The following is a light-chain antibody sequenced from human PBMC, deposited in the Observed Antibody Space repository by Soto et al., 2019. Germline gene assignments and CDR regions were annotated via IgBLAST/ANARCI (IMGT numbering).Light chain of an antibody. J-gene: IGLJ1*01. V-gene: IGLV2-8*01. CDR3: KSYAGSNTYV. Sequence: QSVLTQPPSASGSPGQSVTISCTGTKSDIGVYDFVSWYQHHPGKAPRLIIYEVVQRPSGDPDRFSGSKSGNTASLTVSGLQAADEADYFCKSYAGSNTYVFGSGTKVTVL. CDR1: KSDIGVYDF. CDR2: EVV.